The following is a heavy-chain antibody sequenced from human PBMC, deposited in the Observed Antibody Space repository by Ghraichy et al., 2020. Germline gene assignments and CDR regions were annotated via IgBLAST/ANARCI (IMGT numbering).Heavy chain of an antibody. CDR1: GFTFSSHW. V-gene: IGHV3-7*03. J-gene: IGHJ4*02. Sequence: GGSLRLSCAASGFTFSSHWMSWVRQAPGKGLEWVANINQDGSETYHVDSAKGRFTISRDNAKNSLYLQMNSLRAEDTAVYYCARDGEAAGLYFDYWGQGTLVTVSS. CDR2: INQDGSET. CDR3: ARDGEAAGLYFDY.